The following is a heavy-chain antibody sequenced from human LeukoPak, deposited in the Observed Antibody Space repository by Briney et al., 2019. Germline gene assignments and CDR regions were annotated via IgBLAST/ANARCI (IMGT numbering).Heavy chain of an antibody. CDR2: IIPILGIA. CDR1: GGTFSSYT. Sequence: SVKVSCKASGGTFSSYTISWVRQAPGQGLEWMGRIIPILGIANYAQKFQGRVTITADKPTSTAYMELSSLRSKDTAVYYCASTQVVPAALDYWGQGTLVTVSS. D-gene: IGHD2-2*01. J-gene: IGHJ4*02. CDR3: ASTQVVPAALDY. V-gene: IGHV1-69*02.